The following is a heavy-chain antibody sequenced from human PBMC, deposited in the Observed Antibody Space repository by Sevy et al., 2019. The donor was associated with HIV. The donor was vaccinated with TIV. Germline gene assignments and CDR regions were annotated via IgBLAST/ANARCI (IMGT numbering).Heavy chain of an antibody. CDR1: GFTFSYYG. CDR2: IGYDGTDK. Sequence: GGSLRLSCTASGFTFSYYGMHWVRQAPGKGLEWVAFIGYDGTDKYYSESVKGRFAFSRDNSKNTVFLEMNSLRTDDTAIYYCAKNTASACTGGFDYWGQGALVTVSS. J-gene: IGHJ4*02. CDR3: AKNTASACTGGFDY. V-gene: IGHV3-30*02. D-gene: IGHD6-13*01.